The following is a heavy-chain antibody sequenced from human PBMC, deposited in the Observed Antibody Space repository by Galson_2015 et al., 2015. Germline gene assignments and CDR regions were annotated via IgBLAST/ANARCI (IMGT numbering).Heavy chain of an antibody. CDR1: GGTFNTFT. V-gene: IGHV1-69*13. CDR3: ARGLFTMFHKENWFDP. CDR2: IIPISGTA. J-gene: IGHJ5*02. Sequence: SVKVSCKASGGTFNTFTINWVRQAPGRGLEWMGGIIPISGTANYAQNFQDRVTITADESTSTAYMQLSSLRSEDTALYFCARGLFTMFHKENWFDPWGQGTLVIVSS. D-gene: IGHD2/OR15-2a*01.